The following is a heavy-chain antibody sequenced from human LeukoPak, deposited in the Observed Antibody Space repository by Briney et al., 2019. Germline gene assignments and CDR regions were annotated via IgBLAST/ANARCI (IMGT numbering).Heavy chain of an antibody. CDR1: GGSINSGSHY. CDR2: IYYTGKT. V-gene: IGHV4-39*01. CDR3: ATFYTPNGVYNWYFDL. Sequence: SETLSLTCTVSGGSINSGSHYWGWLRQPPGKGLEWIGSIYYTGKTYHNPSLKSRATMSVDTSKNHFSLTLSSVTAADTAVYYCATFYTPNGVYNWYFDLWGRGTLVTVSS. J-gene: IGHJ2*01. D-gene: IGHD2-8*01.